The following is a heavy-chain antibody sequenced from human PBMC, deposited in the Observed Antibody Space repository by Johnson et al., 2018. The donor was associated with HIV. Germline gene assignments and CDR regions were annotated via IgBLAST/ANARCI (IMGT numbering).Heavy chain of an antibody. V-gene: IGHV3-20*04. J-gene: IGHJ3*02. D-gene: IGHD3-10*01. CDR1: GFTFDDYA. CDR3: AKDMLPWFGEFPWAFDVFDI. Sequence: DVQLAESGGGVVRPGGSLRLSCAASGFTFDDYAMNWVRQAPGKGLEWVSGFTWDGDRTAYADSVKGRFTISRDNAKKSLYLDMNSLRAEDTAFYYCAKDMLPWFGEFPWAFDVFDIWGQGTMVTVSS. CDR2: FTWDGDRT.